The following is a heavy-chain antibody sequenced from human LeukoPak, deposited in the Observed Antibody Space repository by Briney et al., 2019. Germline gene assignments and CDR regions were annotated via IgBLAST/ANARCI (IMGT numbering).Heavy chain of an antibody. CDR3: ATMGSGSYCNF. CDR2: INQSGST. V-gene: IGHV4-34*01. J-gene: IGHJ4*02. CDR1: GGSFSIYC. D-gene: IGHD1-26*01. Sequence: PSETLSLTCGVYGGSFSIYCWNWIRQPPGKGLEWIGEINQSGSTKYNPSLKSRVTISVDTSKNQFSLKLSSVTAADTAVYYCATMGSGSYCNFWGQGSLVTVSS.